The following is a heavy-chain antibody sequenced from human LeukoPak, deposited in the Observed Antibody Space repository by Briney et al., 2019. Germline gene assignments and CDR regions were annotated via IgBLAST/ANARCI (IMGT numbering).Heavy chain of an antibody. CDR1: GASVSSGSYY. D-gene: IGHD3-3*01. V-gene: IGHV4-61*01. J-gene: IGHJ4*02. Sequence: SETLSLTCNVSGASVSSGSYYWSWIRQPPGKELEWIGYIYYSGSTNYNPSLKSRVTISVDTSKNQFSLKLSSVTAADTAVYYCASAYDFWSGYENWGQGTLVTVSS. CDR2: IYYSGST. CDR3: ASAYDFWSGYEN.